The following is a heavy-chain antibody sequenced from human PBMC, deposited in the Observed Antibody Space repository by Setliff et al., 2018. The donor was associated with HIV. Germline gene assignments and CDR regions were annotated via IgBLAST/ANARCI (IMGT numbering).Heavy chain of an antibody. CDR1: GDTLSIHP. V-gene: IGHV1-69*05. J-gene: IGHJ4*02. Sequence: SVKVSCKTSGDTLSIHPISWVRQAPGRGLDWMGGIIPIFGTANYAQKFQGRVTITTDESTSTAYMELSRLRSEDTAVYYCATSNRDYGDYAFDYWGQGTLVTVS. CDR3: ATSNRDYGDYAFDY. D-gene: IGHD4-17*01. CDR2: IIPIFGTA.